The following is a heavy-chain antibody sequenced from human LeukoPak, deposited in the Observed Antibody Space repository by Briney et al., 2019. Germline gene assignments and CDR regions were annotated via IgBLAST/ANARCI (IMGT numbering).Heavy chain of an antibody. CDR2: ISWDSSNA. CDR3: IKDMGFDLLKDAFHI. D-gene: IGHD3-9*01. V-gene: IGHV3-9*01. CDR1: GFSLYEYA. Sequence: GGSLRLSCVGSGFSLYEYAMHWVRQVPGKGLEWVSSISWDSSNAAYADSVKGRFTISRDNAKNSLYLQMNRLRPEDTAFYYCIKDMGFDLLKDAFHIWGQGTLVTVSS. J-gene: IGHJ3*02.